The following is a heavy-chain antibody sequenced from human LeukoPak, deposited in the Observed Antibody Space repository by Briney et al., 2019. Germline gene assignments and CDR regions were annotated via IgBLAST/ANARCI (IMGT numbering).Heavy chain of an antibody. CDR1: GFTFSNYA. CDR2: ISGSGGNT. CDR3: AKDLISSGSCLDY. D-gene: IGHD1-26*01. J-gene: IGHJ4*02. V-gene: IGHV3-23*01. Sequence: PGGSLRLSCAASGFTFSNYAMSWVRQTPGKGLEWVSSISGSGGNTYYADSVKGRFTISRDNSKSTLYLQMNSLRAEDTAVYYCAKDLISSGSCLDYWGQGTLVTVSS.